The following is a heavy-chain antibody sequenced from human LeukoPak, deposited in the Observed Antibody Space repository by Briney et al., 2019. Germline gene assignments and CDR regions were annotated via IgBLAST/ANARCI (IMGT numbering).Heavy chain of an antibody. V-gene: IGHV4-4*07. CDR2: IYASGNT. CDR3: ARGRGSSWYYFDS. D-gene: IGHD6-13*01. CDR1: GGSISSYY. Sequence: SETLSLTCTVSGGSISSYYWSWVRQPAGKGLEWIGRIYASGNTNYNPSLKGRITMTVDTSKNQFSLNLSSVTAADTAVYYCARGRGSSWYYFDSWGQGTLVTVSS. J-gene: IGHJ4*02.